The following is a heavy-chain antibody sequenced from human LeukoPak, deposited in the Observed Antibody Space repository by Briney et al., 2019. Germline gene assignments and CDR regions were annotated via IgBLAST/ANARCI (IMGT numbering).Heavy chain of an antibody. V-gene: IGHV3-30*14. CDR2: ISYDGSNK. Sequence: GGSLRLSCAASGFTFSSYAMHWVRQAPGKGLEWVAVISYDGSNKYYADSVKGRFTISRENAKNSLYLQMNSLRAGDTAVYYCAREYCSGGSCYFDYWGQGTLVTVSS. J-gene: IGHJ4*02. CDR1: GFTFSSYA. D-gene: IGHD2-15*01. CDR3: AREYCSGGSCYFDY.